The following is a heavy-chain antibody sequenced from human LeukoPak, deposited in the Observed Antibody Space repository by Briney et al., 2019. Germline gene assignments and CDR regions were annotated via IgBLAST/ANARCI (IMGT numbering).Heavy chain of an antibody. J-gene: IGHJ2*01. CDR1: GFTFSNYW. V-gene: IGHV3-74*01. CDR3: ARVGAKGGWYFDL. CDR2: INRDGRST. Sequence: GGSLRLSCAASGFTFSNYWMHWVPHAPGKGLVWVSRINRDGRSTNYADSVKGRFTISRDNAKNTVFLQMNSLRAEDTAVYYCARVGAKGGWYFDLWGRGTLVTVSS. D-gene: IGHD3-10*01.